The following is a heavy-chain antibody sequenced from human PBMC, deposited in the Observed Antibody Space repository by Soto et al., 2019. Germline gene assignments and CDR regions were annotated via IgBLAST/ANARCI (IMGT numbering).Heavy chain of an antibody. D-gene: IGHD5-12*01. CDR2: ISYDGSNK. J-gene: IGHJ4*02. CDR1: GFTFNTHT. CDR3: AKDLRGWLRLPFDS. V-gene: IGHV3-30*01. Sequence: GGSLRLSCAASGFTFNTHTMHWVRQAPGKGLEWVAVISYDGSNKYYADSVKGRFTISRDNSRNTLYLQINSLRPEDTGIYYCAKDLRGWLRLPFDSWGQGTPVTVSS.